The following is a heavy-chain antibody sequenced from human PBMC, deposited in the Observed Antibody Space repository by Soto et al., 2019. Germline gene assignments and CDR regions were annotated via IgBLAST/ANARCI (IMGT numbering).Heavy chain of an antibody. J-gene: IGHJ4*02. CDR3: AVARGDRSGYYFDD. CDR2: IVVGSANT. D-gene: IGHD3-22*01. CDR1: GFTFTRSA. Sequence: SVKVSCKASGFTFTRSAVQWVRQARGQRLEWIGYIVVGSANTNYAQKFQERVTITRDMSTSTLYMELSSLRSEDTAVYYCAVARGDRSGYYFDDWCPGXLGTVFS. V-gene: IGHV1-58*01.